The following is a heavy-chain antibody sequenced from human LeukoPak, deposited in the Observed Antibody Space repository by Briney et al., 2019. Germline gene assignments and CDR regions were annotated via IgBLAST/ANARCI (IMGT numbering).Heavy chain of an antibody. CDR1: GGPIISTDYF. Sequence: SETLSLTCSVAGGPIISTDYFWSWIRRPPGKGLEWIASSYYSGSTYYIPSLKSRLTASVDTSKKQFSLDMSSVTAADTAVYYCARENRWQQGAFDIWGQGTMVTVSS. CDR2: SYYSGST. CDR3: ARENRWQQGAFDI. D-gene: IGHD5-24*01. J-gene: IGHJ3*02. V-gene: IGHV4-39*07.